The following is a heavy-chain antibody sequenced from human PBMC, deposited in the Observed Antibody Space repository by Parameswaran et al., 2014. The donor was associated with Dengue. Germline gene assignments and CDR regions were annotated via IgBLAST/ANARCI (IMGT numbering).Heavy chain of an antibody. J-gene: IGHJ3*02. CDR2: IYTSGST. CDR3: ARADRGMTVVDNAFDI. D-gene: IGHD2-15*01. V-gene: IGHV4-61*02. Sequence: VRQAPGKGLEWIGRIYTSGSTNYNPSLKSRVTISVDTSKNQFSLRLRSVTAADTAVYYCARADRGMTVVDNAFDIWGQGTMVTVSS.